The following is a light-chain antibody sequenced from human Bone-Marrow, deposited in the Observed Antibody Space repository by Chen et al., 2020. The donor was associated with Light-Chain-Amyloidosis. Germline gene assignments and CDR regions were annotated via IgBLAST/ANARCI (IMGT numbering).Light chain of an antibody. V-gene: IGKV3D-20*01. CDR1: QSFTNNY. Sequence: EIVLTQSPATLSLSPGERANLSCGASQSFTNNYLAWYQQKPGLVPRLLIYDASIRATGTPDRFSGSESGTDYTLTISRLEPEDFAVYYCQQYVRSPPTFGQGTKVEIK. CDR2: DAS. J-gene: IGKJ1*01. CDR3: QQYVRSPPT.